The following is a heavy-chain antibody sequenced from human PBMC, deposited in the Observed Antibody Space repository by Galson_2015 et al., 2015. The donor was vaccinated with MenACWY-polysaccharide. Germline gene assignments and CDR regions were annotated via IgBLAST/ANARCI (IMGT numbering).Heavy chain of an antibody. V-gene: IGHV1-8*01. D-gene: IGHD5-18*01. CDR1: GYTFTSYD. J-gene: IGHJ5*02. Sequence: SVKVSCKASGYTFTSYDINWVRQATGQGLEWMGWMNPNSGNTGYAQKFQGRVTMTRNTSISTAYMELSSLRSEDTAVYYCARGNTRRNSYGGNWFDPWGQGTLVTVSS. CDR3: ARGNTRRNSYGGNWFDP. CDR2: MNPNSGNT.